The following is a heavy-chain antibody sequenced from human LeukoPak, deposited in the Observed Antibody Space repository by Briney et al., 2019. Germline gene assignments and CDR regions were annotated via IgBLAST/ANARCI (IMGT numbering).Heavy chain of an antibody. D-gene: IGHD3-22*01. CDR3: ARAFDSSGYLVPLDY. CDR1: GGSFSSYY. V-gene: IGHV4-59*01. Sequence: KPSETLSLTCAVYGGSFSSYYWSWIRQPPGKGLEWIGYIYYSGSTKYNPSLKSRVTISVDTSKNQFSLRLSSVTAADTAVYYCARAFDSSGYLVPLDYWGQGTLVTVSS. CDR2: IYYSGST. J-gene: IGHJ4*02.